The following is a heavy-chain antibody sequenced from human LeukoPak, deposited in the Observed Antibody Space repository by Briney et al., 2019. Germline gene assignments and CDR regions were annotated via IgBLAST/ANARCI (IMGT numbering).Heavy chain of an antibody. Sequence: PGGSLRLSCAASGFSFSTYAMAWVRQAPGKGLEWVSGISGGGGSTYYPDSVKGRLTISRDNSKNTLYLQMNSPRAEDTAVYYCAKGGLSRSDAFDIWGQGTMVTVSS. CDR1: GFSFSTYA. CDR3: AKGGLSRSDAFDI. CDR2: ISGGGGST. D-gene: IGHD2-8*01. J-gene: IGHJ3*02. V-gene: IGHV3-23*01.